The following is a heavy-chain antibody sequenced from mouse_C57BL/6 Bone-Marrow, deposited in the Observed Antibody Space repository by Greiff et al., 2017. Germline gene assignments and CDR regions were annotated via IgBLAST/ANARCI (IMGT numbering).Heavy chain of an antibody. CDR2: IDPYDSET. J-gene: IGHJ1*03. V-gene: IGHV1-52*01. Sequence: VQLQQPGAELVRPGSSVKLSCKASGYTFTSYWMHWVKQRPIQGLEWIGNIDPYDSETHYNQKFKDKATLTVDKSSSTAYMQLSSLTSEDSAVYYCERGGITTRYFDVWGTGTTVTVSS. CDR1: GYTFTSYW. D-gene: IGHD2-4*01. CDR3: ERGGITTRYFDV.